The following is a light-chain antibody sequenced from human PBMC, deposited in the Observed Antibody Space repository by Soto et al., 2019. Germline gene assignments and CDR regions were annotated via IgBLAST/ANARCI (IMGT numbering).Light chain of an antibody. V-gene: IGKV3-20*01. Sequence: EIVLTQSPGTLSLSPGERATLSCRASQSVSSSYLAWYQQKPGQAPRLLIYGASSRATGIPDRFSGSGSGTYVTLTISRLEPEDFEVYYCQQYGSSPPYTFGQGTKLEIK. CDR1: QSVSSSY. CDR2: GAS. J-gene: IGKJ2*01. CDR3: QQYGSSPPYT.